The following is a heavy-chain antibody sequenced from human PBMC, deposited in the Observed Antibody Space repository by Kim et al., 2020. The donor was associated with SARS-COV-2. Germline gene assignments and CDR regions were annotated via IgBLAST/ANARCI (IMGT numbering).Heavy chain of an antibody. J-gene: IGHJ6*02. Sequence: GGSLRLSCAASGFTFSSYGMHWVRQAPGKGLEWVAVIWYDGSNKYYADSVKGRFTISRDNSKNTLYLQMNSLRAEDTAVYYCVRGDDFWSGYYPYYYYGMDVWGQGTTVTVSS. CDR3: VRGDDFWSGYYPYYYYGMDV. CDR2: IWYDGSNK. CDR1: GFTFSSYG. V-gene: IGHV3-33*01. D-gene: IGHD3-3*01.